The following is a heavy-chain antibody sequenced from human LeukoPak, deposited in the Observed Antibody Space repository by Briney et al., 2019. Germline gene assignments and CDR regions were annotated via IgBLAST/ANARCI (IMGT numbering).Heavy chain of an antibody. CDR1: GDSVSSNSAA. J-gene: IGHJ6*02. Sequence: SQTLSLTCAIFGDSVSSNSAAWNWIRQSPSRGLEWLGRTYYRSKWYNDYAVSVKSRITINPDTSKNQFSLQLNSVTPEDTAVYYCARDRPTDIVLMVYATGMDVWGQGTTVTVSS. D-gene: IGHD2-8*01. CDR2: TYYRSKWYN. V-gene: IGHV6-1*01. CDR3: ARDRPTDIVLMVYATGMDV.